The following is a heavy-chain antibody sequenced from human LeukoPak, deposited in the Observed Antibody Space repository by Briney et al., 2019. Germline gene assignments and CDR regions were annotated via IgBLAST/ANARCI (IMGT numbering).Heavy chain of an antibody. D-gene: IGHD3-10*01. J-gene: IGHJ4*02. V-gene: IGHV4-39*07. CDR2: IYYSGST. CDR1: GGSISSSSYY. CDR3: ARDDYYTYYYGSGSYLPFDY. Sequence: PSETLSLTCTVSGGSISSSSYYWGWIRQPPGKGLEWIGSIYYSGSTYYNPSLKSRVTISVDTSKNQFSLKLSSVTAADTAVYYCARDDYYTYYYGSGSYLPFDYWGQGTLVTVSS.